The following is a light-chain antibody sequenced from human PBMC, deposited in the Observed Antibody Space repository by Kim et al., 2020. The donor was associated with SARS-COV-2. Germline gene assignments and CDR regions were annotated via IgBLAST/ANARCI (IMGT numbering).Light chain of an antibody. Sequence: QSALTQPASVSGSPGQSITISCTGTSSDVGGYNYVSWYQQHPGKAPKLMIYDVSNRPSGVSNRFSSSKSGNTASLTISGLQAEDEADYYCSSYTSSSTLYVVFGGGTQLTVL. J-gene: IGLJ2*01. CDR1: SSDVGGYNY. CDR3: SSYTSSSTLYVV. V-gene: IGLV2-14*03. CDR2: DVS.